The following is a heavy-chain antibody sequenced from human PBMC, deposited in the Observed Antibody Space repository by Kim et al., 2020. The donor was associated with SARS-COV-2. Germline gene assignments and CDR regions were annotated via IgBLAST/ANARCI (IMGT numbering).Heavy chain of an antibody. J-gene: IGHJ6*02. CDR2: ISGSGGST. D-gene: IGHD6-19*01. V-gene: IGHV3-23*01. Sequence: GGSLRLSCAASGFTFSTYAMNWVRQAPGKGLEWVSAISGSGGSTYYADSVKGRFTISRDNSKNTLYLQMNSLRAEDTAVYYCAKDQWLADYGMDVWGQGTTVTVSS. CDR1: GFTFSTYA. CDR3: AKDQWLADYGMDV.